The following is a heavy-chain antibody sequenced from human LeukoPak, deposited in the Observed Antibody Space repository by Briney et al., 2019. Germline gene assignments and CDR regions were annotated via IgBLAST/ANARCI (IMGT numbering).Heavy chain of an antibody. CDR3: ASSIWFGELPFDY. J-gene: IGHJ4*02. CDR2: INPNSGGT. D-gene: IGHD3-10*01. V-gene: IGHV1-2*02. CDR1: GYTFTGHY. Sequence: ASVKVSCKASGYTFTGHYMHWVRQAPGQGLEWMGWINPNSGGTNYAQKFQGRVTMTRDTSISTAYMELSRLRSDDTAVYYCASSIWFGELPFDYWGQGTLVTASS.